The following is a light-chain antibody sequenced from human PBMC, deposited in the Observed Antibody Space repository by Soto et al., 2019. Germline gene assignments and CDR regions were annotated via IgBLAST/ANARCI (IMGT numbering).Light chain of an antibody. V-gene: IGKV3D-15*01. CDR1: QSVSRN. J-gene: IGKJ1*01. CDR2: GAS. Sequence: EIVMTQSPATLSVSPGERATLSCRASQSVSRNLAWYQQKPGQAPRLLIYGASTRATGIPASFSGSGSGTEFTLTISSLQSEDFAVYYCQQYNNWPATFGQGTKVEIK. CDR3: QQYNNWPAT.